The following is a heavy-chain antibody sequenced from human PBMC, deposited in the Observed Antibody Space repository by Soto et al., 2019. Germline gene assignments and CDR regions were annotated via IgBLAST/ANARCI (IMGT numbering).Heavy chain of an antibody. V-gene: IGHV1-69*01. J-gene: IGHJ4*02. Sequence: QVQLVQSGAEVKKPGSSVKVSCKASGGTFSSYAISWVRQAPGQGLEWMGGIIPIFGTVTYAQKFQGRVTITADESTRTACMERSRLGSEDTAVYSCARVGCRGGSCYSVDDGGQGTLVTVCS. CDR3: ARVGCRGGSCYSVDD. CDR1: GGTFSSYA. D-gene: IGHD2-15*01. CDR2: IIPIFGTV.